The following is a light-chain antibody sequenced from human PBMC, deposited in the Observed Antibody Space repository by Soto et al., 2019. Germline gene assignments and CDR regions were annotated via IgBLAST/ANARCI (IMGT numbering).Light chain of an antibody. Sequence: IVLTQSAGTLSLSPGERATLSCRASQSVRSDYLAWYQQKNGQAPRLLIYDASSRAAGIPDRFSGSGSGTDFTLTITRLETEDFAVYHCQQYDGSPRTFGQGTKVDIK. CDR2: DAS. CDR1: QSVRSDY. J-gene: IGKJ1*01. V-gene: IGKV3-20*01. CDR3: QQYDGSPRT.